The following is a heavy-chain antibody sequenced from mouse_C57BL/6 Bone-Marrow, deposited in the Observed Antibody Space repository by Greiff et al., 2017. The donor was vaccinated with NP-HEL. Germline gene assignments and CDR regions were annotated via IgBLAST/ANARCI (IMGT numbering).Heavy chain of an antibody. J-gene: IGHJ3*01. V-gene: IGHV1-59*01. D-gene: IGHD1-1*01. CDR2: IDPSDSYT. CDR1: GYTFTSYW. Sequence: QVQLKQPGAELVRPGTSVKLSCKASGYTFTSYWMHWVKQRPGQGLEWIGVIDPSDSYTNYNQKFKGKATLTVDTSSSTAYMQLSSLTSEDSAVYYCARDYYGSSGAYWGQGTLVTVSA. CDR3: ARDYYGSSGAY.